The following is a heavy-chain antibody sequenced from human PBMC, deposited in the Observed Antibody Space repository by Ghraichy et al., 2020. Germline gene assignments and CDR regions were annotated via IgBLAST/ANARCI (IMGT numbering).Heavy chain of an antibody. J-gene: IGHJ5*02. CDR3: ARGRGYYDILTGYYSPAVYWFDP. CDR1: GGSISSSSYY. CDR2: IYYSGST. V-gene: IGHV4-39*01. D-gene: IGHD3-9*01. Sequence: SETLSLTCTVSGGSISSSSYYWGWIRQPPGKGLEWIGSIYYSGSTYYNPSLKSRVTISVDTSKNQFSLKLSSVTAADTAVYYCARGRGYYDILTGYYSPAVYWFDPWGQGTLVTVSS.